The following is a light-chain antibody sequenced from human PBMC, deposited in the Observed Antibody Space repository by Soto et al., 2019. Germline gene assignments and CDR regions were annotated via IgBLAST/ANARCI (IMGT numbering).Light chain of an antibody. CDR1: QSITIW. CDR3: KHYNGYSWP. J-gene: IGKJ1*01. Sequence: DIQMTQSPSTLSASVGDRVTITCRASQSITIWLAWYQQKPGKAPKLLIFDASSLESGVPSRFSGSGSGTEFTFTISGLQPDDFAIYYCKHYNGYSWPFGKGTKVDIK. CDR2: DAS. V-gene: IGKV1-5*01.